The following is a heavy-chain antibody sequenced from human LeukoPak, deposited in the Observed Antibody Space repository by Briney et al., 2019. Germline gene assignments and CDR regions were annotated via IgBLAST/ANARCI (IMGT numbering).Heavy chain of an antibody. V-gene: IGHV3-21*01. CDR3: ARVRAAAGTEYFDY. CDR2: ISSSSSYI. D-gene: IGHD6-13*01. CDR1: GFTFSSYW. Sequence: GGSLRLSCAASGFTFSSYWMSWVRQAPGKGLEWVSSISSSSSYIYYADSVKGRFTISRDNAKNSLYLQMNSLRAEDTAVYYCARVRAAAGTEYFDYWGQGTLVTVSS. J-gene: IGHJ4*02.